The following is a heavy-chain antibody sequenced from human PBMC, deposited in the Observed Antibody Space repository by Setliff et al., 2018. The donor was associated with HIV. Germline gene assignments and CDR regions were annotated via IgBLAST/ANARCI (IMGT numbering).Heavy chain of an antibody. D-gene: IGHD3-22*01. Sequence: ASVKVSCKVSGYTLTELSIHWVRQPPGKGLEWMGGFDPQYDKTFYAQKFQGRVTMSEDTSTDTAYMELSSLRSEDTAVYYCATRAYDSRGYLRSRVSGAAFDIWGQGTMVTVSS. CDR1: GYTLTELS. CDR2: FDPQYDKT. V-gene: IGHV1-24*01. CDR3: ATRAYDSRGYLRSRVSGAAFDI. J-gene: IGHJ3*02.